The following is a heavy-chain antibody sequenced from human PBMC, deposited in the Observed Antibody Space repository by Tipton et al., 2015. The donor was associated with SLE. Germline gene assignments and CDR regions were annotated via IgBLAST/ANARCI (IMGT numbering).Heavy chain of an antibody. CDR2: ISAYNGHT. J-gene: IGHJ6*02. V-gene: IGHV1-18*01. Sequence: QVQLVQSGAEVKKPGASVKVSCRASGYTFTSYGISWVRQAPGQGLEWMGWISAYNGHTNYAQKFQGRVTMTTDTSTSTAYLELRSLRSDDTAVYYCAREGGLGTTPLYYGMDVWGQGTTVTVSS. CDR1: GYTFTSYG. D-gene: IGHD3-10*01. CDR3: AREGGLGTTPLYYGMDV.